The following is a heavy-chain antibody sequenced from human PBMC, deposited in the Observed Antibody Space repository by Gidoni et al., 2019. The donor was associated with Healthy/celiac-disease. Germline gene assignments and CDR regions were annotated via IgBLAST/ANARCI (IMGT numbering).Heavy chain of an antibody. CDR1: AGTFSSYA. Sequence: QVQLVQSGAAVKKPGSSVTVSCKASAGTFSSYAISWVRQATGQGLEWMGRIIPILGIANYAQKFQGRVTITAEKSTSTAYMELSSLRSEDTAVYYCARDPSSYGYYYYGMDVWGQGTTVTVSS. D-gene: IGHD5-12*01. V-gene: IGHV1-69*04. CDR3: ARDPSSYGYYYYGMDV. J-gene: IGHJ6*02. CDR2: IIPILGIA.